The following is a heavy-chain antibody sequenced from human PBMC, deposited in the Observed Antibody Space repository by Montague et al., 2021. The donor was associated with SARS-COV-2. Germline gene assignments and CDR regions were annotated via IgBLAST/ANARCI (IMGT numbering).Heavy chain of an antibody. CDR2: INHRGRS. CDR1: GESVGDYY. Sequence: SETLSLTCAVYGESVGDYYWTWIREPTGKGLEWIGEINHRGRSNYNPSLKSRVTISVDTSKSQISLKLTSVTAADTAQYYCARAQVTIFAVLIMLPAAGAIDIGGQGTAVTVSS. CDR3: ARAQVTIFAVLIMLPAAGAIDI. D-gene: IGHD3-3*01. V-gene: IGHV4-34*01. J-gene: IGHJ3*02.